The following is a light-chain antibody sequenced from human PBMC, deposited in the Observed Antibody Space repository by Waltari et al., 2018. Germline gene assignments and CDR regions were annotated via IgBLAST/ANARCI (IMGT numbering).Light chain of an antibody. CDR1: SRDVGGSNY. Sequence: QSVLPPPASVSGSPGPSITLSCTGTSRDVGGSNYVSWYQRHPGKAPKVMIFDVSKRPSGVSDRFSGSKSGNTASLTISGLQAEDEADYYCCSHAGSGTFWVFGGGTKLTVL. CDR3: CSHAGSGTFWV. V-gene: IGLV2-23*02. J-gene: IGLJ2*01. CDR2: DVS.